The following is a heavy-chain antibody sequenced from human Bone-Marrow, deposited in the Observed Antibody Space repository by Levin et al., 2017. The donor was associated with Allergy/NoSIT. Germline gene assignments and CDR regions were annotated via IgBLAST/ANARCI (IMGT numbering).Heavy chain of an antibody. Sequence: PGGSLRLSCAASGFTFSAYWMSWVRQGPGKGLEWVANINEDGSEIFYVDSVKGRFTISRDNAKNSLYLQMDSLRAEDTALYYCARNPPDCYLGCGFDSWGQGTLVTVSS. V-gene: IGHV3-7*03. CDR1: GFTFSAYW. D-gene: IGHD2-21*01. CDR2: INEDGSEI. J-gene: IGHJ4*02. CDR3: ARNPPDCYLGCGFDS.